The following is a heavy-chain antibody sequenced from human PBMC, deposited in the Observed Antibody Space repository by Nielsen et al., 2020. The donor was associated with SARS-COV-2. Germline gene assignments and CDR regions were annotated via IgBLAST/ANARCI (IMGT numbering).Heavy chain of an antibody. V-gene: IGHV4-31*03. Sequence: LRLSFTVSGGSISSGGYYWSWIRPHPGKGLEWTGYIYFSGRTCYNPSLKSRVTISVDTSKNQFSLSLRSVTAADTAVYYCARESSGYDHYNYGMDVWGQGTTVTVSS. CDR2: IYFSGRT. CDR1: GGSISSGGYY. D-gene: IGHD5-12*01. J-gene: IGHJ6*02. CDR3: ARESSGYDHYNYGMDV.